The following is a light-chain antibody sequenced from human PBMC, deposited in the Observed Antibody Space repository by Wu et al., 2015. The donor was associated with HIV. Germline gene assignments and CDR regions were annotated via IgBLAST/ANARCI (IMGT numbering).Light chain of an antibody. Sequence: DIQLTQSPSFLSASVGDRVTITCRASQGISSYLAWYKQEPGKAPKLLIDCCIHFANWGPIKGSAAVGLGTEFTLTISSLQPEDFATYYCQQLNSYPLTFGGGTKVEIK. CDR2: CI. J-gene: IGKJ4*01. CDR1: QGISSY. V-gene: IGKV1-9*01. CDR3: QQLNSYPLT.